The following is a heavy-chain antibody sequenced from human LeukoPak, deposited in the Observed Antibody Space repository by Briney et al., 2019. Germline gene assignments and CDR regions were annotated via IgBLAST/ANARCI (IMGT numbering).Heavy chain of an antibody. V-gene: IGHV3-48*04. D-gene: IGHD3-3*01. J-gene: IGHJ5*02. CDR1: GFTFSSYA. CDR3: ASTDFWSGYP. Sequence: GGSLRLSCAASGFTFSSYAMSWVRQAPGKGLEWVSCISWNSGSIGYADSVKGRFTISRDNAKNSLYLQMNSLRAEDTAVYYCASTDFWSGYPWGQGTLVTVSS. CDR2: ISWNSGSI.